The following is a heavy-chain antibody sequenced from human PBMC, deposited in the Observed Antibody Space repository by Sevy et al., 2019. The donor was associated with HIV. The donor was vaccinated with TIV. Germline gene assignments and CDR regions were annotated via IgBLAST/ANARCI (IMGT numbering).Heavy chain of an antibody. CDR2: IDSGGIT. Sequence: GGSLRLSCEASGFTVSGNYMAWVRLAPGKGLEWVSLIDSGGITYYADSVKGRFTISRDNAKNTLYLQMNPLRAEDTAVYFCARDRYYDASGYYYYYYGMDVWGQGTTVTVSS. J-gene: IGHJ6*02. CDR1: GFTVSGNY. CDR3: ARDRYYDASGYYYYYYGMDV. D-gene: IGHD3-22*01. V-gene: IGHV3-66*01.